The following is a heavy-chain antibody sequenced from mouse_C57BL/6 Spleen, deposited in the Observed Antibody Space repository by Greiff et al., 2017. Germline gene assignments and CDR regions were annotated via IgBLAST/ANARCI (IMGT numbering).Heavy chain of an antibody. V-gene: IGHV5-9*01. CDR3: ARHFELGRDWYFDV. CDR1: GFTFSSYT. CDR2: ISGGGGNT. Sequence: EVQGVESGGGLVKPGGSLKLSCAASGFTFSSYTMSWVRQTPEKRLEWVATISGGGGNTYYPDSVKGRFTISRDNAKNTLYLQMSSLRSEDTALYYCARHFELGRDWYFDVWGTGTTVTVSS. D-gene: IGHD4-1*01. J-gene: IGHJ1*03.